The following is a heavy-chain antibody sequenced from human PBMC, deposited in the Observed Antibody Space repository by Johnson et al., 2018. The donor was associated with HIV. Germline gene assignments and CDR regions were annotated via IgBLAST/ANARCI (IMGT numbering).Heavy chain of an antibody. J-gene: IGHJ3*02. D-gene: IGHD6-13*01. V-gene: IGHV3-7*01. Sequence: MQLVESGGGLVPPGGSLRLSCAASGFTFSRYWLTWVRQAPGKGLEWVANIKQDGSEKYYVDSVKGRFTISRDNAKKSLYLQMNSLRAEDTAVYYWARVDGSPWYSLYDAFDSWGQGTMFAVSS. CDR1: GFTFSRYW. CDR2: IKQDGSEK. CDR3: ARVDGSPWYSLYDAFDS.